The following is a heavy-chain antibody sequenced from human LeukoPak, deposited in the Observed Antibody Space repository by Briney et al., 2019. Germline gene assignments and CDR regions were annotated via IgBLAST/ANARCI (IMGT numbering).Heavy chain of an antibody. D-gene: IGHD1-26*01. CDR3: ARDVGGSLDY. CDR2: IKEDESAK. CDR1: GFTFSTYW. Sequence: GGSLRLSCAASGFTFSTYWMAWVRQAPGKGLEWVANIKEDESAKHQADSVKGRFTISRDNAQNSVCLQMSRPRGEDTAVYYCARDVGGSLDYWGQGTLVTVSS. V-gene: IGHV3-7*01. J-gene: IGHJ4*02.